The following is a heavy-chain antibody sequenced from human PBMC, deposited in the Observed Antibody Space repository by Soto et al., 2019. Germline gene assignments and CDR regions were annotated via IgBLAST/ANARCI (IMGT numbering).Heavy chain of an antibody. CDR2: IITIFRTP. J-gene: IGHJ6*02. Sequence: QVQLVQSGAEVKKPGSSVKVSCKASGDTFSSFAISWVRQAPGQGLEWMGGIITIFRTPKYAQKFQGRVTITADEFTSTAYMGQSSLRSDATPVYYCARDKDREQLGANHCYALEVWGQGTTVIVSS. CDR1: GDTFSSFA. CDR3: ARDKDREQLGANHCYALEV. D-gene: IGHD1-1*01. V-gene: IGHV1-69*12.